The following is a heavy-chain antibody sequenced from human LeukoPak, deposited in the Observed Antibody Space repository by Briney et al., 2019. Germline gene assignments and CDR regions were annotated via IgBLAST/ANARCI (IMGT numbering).Heavy chain of an antibody. V-gene: IGHV4-34*01. J-gene: IGHJ6*03. Sequence: PSETLSLTCAVYGGSFSGYYWSWIRQPPGKGLEWIGEINHSGSTNYNPSLKSRVTISVDTSKNQFSLKLSSVTAADTAVYYCARAPHLNYYYYYYMDVWGKGTTVTISS. CDR3: ARAPHLNYYYYYYMDV. CDR2: INHSGST. CDR1: GGSFSGYY.